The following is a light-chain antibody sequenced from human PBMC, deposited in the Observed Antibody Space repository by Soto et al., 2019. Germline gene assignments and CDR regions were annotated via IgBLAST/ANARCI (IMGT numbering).Light chain of an antibody. CDR3: HQYATPSYT. CDR1: QSVSSNS. V-gene: IGKV3-20*01. J-gene: IGKJ2*01. CDR2: GAF. Sequence: EIVLTQSPGTLSLSPGERASLSCRASQSVSSNSLAWYQQKPGQPPSLLISGAFSRATGIPDRFSGSGSETDFTLTISRLEPEDFAVYYCHQYATPSYTFGQGTKLEI.